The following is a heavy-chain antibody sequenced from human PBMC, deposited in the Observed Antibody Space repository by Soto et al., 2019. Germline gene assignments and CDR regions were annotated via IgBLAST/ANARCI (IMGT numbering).Heavy chain of an antibody. D-gene: IGHD3-9*01. CDR3: ARDPVTYYGILTGPYFDY. Sequence: PGGSLRLSCAASGFTVSSNYMSWVRQAPGKGLEWVSVIYSGGSTYYADSVKGRFTISRDNSKNTLYLQMGSLRAEDMAVYYCARDPVTYYGILTGPYFDYWGQGTLVTVSS. J-gene: IGHJ4*02. CDR2: IYSGGST. V-gene: IGHV3-66*01. CDR1: GFTVSSNY.